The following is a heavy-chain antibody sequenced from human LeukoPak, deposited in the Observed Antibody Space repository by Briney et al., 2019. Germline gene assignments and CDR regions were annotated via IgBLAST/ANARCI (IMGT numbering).Heavy chain of an antibody. CDR1: GFTFSSYG. CDR2: ISGSGGST. V-gene: IGHV3-23*01. J-gene: IGHJ4*02. D-gene: IGHD2-21*02. Sequence: PGGPLRLSCAASGFTFSSYGMSWVRQAPGKGLEWVSAISGSGGSTYYADSVKGRFTISRDNSKNTLYLQMNSLRAEDTAVYYCACDGVVTAALDYWGQGTLVTVSS. CDR3: ACDGVVTAALDY.